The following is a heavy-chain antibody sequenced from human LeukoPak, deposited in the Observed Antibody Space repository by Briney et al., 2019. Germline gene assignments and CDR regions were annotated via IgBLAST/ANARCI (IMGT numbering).Heavy chain of an antibody. Sequence: ASVKVSCKASGYTFTSYGISWVRQAPGQGLEWMGWISAYNGNTNYAQKLQGRVTMTTDTSTSTAYMELRSLRSDDTAVYYCARDTYSYGYSHYYYGMDVWGQGTTVTISS. CDR3: ARDTYSYGYSHYYYGMDV. CDR2: ISAYNGNT. V-gene: IGHV1-18*01. J-gene: IGHJ6*02. D-gene: IGHD5-18*01. CDR1: GYTFTSYG.